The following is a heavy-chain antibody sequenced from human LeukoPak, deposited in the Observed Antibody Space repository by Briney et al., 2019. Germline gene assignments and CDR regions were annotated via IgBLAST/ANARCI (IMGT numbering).Heavy chain of an antibody. CDR2: IYYSGST. J-gene: IGHJ4*02. CDR3: ARSDMMVRGVIIPIYFDY. Sequence: SETLSLTCTVSGGSISSHYWSWIRQPPGKGLEWIGYIYYSGSTNYNPSLKSRVTTSVDTSKNQFSLKLSSVTAADTAVYYCARSDMMVRGVIIPIYFDYWGQGTLVTVSS. D-gene: IGHD3-10*01. CDR1: GGSISSHY. V-gene: IGHV4-59*11.